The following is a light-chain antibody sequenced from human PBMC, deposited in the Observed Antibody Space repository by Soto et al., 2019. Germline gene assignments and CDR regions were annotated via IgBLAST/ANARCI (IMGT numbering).Light chain of an antibody. CDR3: QQRTTWPPRFA. CDR2: DAS. Sequence: EIVLTQSPSNMSLSPGERATLSCRASQNIGNFLAWYQHKPGQAPRLLIYDASKRATGIPARFSGSGSGTDFTLTISSLEPADFAVYYCQQRTTWPPRFAFGRGTRVDIK. V-gene: IGKV3-11*01. CDR1: QNIGNF. J-gene: IGKJ3*01.